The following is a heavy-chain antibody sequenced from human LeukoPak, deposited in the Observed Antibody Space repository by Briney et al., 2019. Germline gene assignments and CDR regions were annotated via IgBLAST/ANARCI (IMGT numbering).Heavy chain of an antibody. J-gene: IGHJ6*03. CDR3: ARARIAMGSSGYYPFYYYYMDV. CDR2: IYTSGST. Sequence: PSETLSLTCTVSGGSISSYYWSWIRRPAGKGLEWIGRIYTSGSTNYNPSLKSRVTMSVDTSKNQFSLKLSSVTAADTAVYYCARARIAMGSSGYYPFYYYYMDVWGKGTTVTVSS. D-gene: IGHD3-22*01. V-gene: IGHV4-4*07. CDR1: GGSISSYY.